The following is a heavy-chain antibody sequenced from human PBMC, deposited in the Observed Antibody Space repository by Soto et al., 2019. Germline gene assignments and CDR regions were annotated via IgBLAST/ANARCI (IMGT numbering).Heavy chain of an antibody. CDR3: ARGHKAGTGYFQH. D-gene: IGHD6-19*01. CDR1: GYTFTSYA. V-gene: IGHV1-3*01. J-gene: IGHJ1*01. CDR2: INAGNGNT. Sequence: ASVKVSCKASGYTFTSYAMHWVRHSPGQRLEWMGWINAGNGNTKYSQKFQGRVTITRDTSASTAYMELSSLRSEDTAVYYCARGHKAGTGYFQHWGQGTLVTVSS.